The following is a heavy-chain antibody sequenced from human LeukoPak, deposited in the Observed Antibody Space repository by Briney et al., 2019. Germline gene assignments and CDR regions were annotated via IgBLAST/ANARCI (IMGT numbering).Heavy chain of an antibody. CDR2: INPNSGGT. Sequence: ASVKVSCKASGYTFTGYYMHWVRQAPGQGLEWMGRINPNSGGTNYSQKFQGRVTMTREPPISTAYMELSRLRSDDTAVYYCARGARDYYDSSGYYTYWGQGTLVTVSS. CDR1: GYTFTGYY. D-gene: IGHD3-22*01. V-gene: IGHV1-2*06. CDR3: ARGARDYYDSSGYYTY. J-gene: IGHJ4*02.